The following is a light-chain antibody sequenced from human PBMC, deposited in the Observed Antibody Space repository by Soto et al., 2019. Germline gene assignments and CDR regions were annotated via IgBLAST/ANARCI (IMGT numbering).Light chain of an antibody. Sequence: DIQMTQSPSTLSASVGDRVTITCRASQSISSWLAWYQQKPGKAPKLLIYKASSLESGVPSRFSGSGSGTEFTLTISSLQPDDFATYYCQQYNSSPTFGQGTKVKSN. CDR3: QQYNSSPT. V-gene: IGKV1-5*03. CDR2: KAS. CDR1: QSISSW. J-gene: IGKJ1*01.